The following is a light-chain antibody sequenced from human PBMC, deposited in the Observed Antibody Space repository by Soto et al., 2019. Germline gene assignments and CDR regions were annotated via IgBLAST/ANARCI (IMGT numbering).Light chain of an antibody. CDR1: SSNIGAGYD. Sequence: QSVLTQPPSVSGAPGQRVTISCTGSSSNIGAGYDVHWYQQLPGAAPKLLIYGSTNRPSGVPDRFSGSKSGTSASLAITGLQAEDEADYYCRSYDSSLYVVFGGGTKLTVL. CDR3: RSYDSSLYVV. J-gene: IGLJ2*01. CDR2: GST. V-gene: IGLV1-40*01.